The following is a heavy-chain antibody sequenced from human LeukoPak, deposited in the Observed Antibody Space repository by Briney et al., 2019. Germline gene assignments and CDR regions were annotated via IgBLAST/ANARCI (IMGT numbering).Heavy chain of an antibody. D-gene: IGHD4-17*01. Sequence: PGGSLRLSCAASGFTFSSYSMNWVRRAPGKGLGGSSSISSSSSYIYYADSVKGRFTISRDNAKNSLYLQMNSLRAEDTAVYYCASFAGMTTVTTNPVDYWGQGTLVTVSS. J-gene: IGHJ4*02. CDR2: ISSSSSYI. CDR3: ASFAGMTTVTTNPVDY. V-gene: IGHV3-21*01. CDR1: GFTFSSYS.